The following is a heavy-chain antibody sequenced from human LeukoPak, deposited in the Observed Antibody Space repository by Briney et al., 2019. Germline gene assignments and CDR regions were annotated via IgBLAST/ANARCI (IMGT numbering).Heavy chain of an antibody. J-gene: IGHJ6*02. D-gene: IGHD3-22*01. CDR2: IYTSGST. CDR1: GGSISSYY. CDR3: ARLYYDSSGYHPIGEMGMDV. Sequence: SETLSLTCTVSGGSISSYYWSWIRQPAGKGLEWIGRIYTSGSTNYNPSLKSRVTTSVDTSKNQFSLKLSSVTAADTAVYYCARLYYDSSGYHPIGEMGMDVWGQGTTVTVSS. V-gene: IGHV4-4*07.